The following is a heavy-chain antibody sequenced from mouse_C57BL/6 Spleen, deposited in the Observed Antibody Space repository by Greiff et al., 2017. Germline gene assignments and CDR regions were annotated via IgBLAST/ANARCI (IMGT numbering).Heavy chain of an antibody. CDR1: GFTFSSYA. V-gene: IGHV5-4*01. CDR3: ARDQLITTVVATTPYFDV. J-gene: IGHJ1*03. D-gene: IGHD1-1*01. CDR2: ISDGGSYT. Sequence: EVKLMESGGGLVKPGGSLKLSCAASGFTFSSYAMSWVRQTPEKRLEWVATISDGGSYTYYPDNVKGRFTISRDNAKNNLYLQMSHLKSEDTAMYYCARDQLITTVVATTPYFDVWGTGTTVTVSS.